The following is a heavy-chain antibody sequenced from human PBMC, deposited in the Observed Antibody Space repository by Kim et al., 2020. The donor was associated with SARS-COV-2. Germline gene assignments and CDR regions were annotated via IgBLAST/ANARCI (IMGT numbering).Heavy chain of an antibody. Sequence: GGSLRLSCAASGFTLRNYWMSWVRQAPGKGLEWVANIKLDGSERYYVDSVRGRFTISRDNAQNSLYLQMNSLRAEDTAVYYCARDIIIVPAGDASFDYWGQGALVTVSS. CDR2: IKLDGSER. CDR1: GFTLRNYW. CDR3: ARDIIIVPAGDASFDY. V-gene: IGHV3-7*03. J-gene: IGHJ4*02. D-gene: IGHD2-2*01.